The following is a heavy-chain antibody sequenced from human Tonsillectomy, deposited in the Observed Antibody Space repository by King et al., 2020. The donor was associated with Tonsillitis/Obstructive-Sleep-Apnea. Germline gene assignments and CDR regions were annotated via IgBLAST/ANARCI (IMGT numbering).Heavy chain of an antibody. CDR2: ISSSSSYI. CDR1: GFTFSSYS. Sequence: VQLVESGGGLVKPGGSLRLSCAASGFTFSSYSMNWVRQAPGKGLEWVSSISSSSSYISYVGSVKGRFTISRDNVKNSLYLQMNSLRAEDTAVYYCARDSDDAFDIWGQGTMVTVSS. J-gene: IGHJ3*02. CDR3: ARDSDDAFDI. V-gene: IGHV3-21*04.